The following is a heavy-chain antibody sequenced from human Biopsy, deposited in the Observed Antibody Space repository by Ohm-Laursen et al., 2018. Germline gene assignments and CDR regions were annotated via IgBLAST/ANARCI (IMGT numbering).Heavy chain of an antibody. CDR3: VREPKTGTAEAWYFDL. CDR1: GASVKTSGYF. CDR2: ISYNERT. V-gene: IGHV4-31*03. J-gene: IGHJ2*01. D-gene: IGHD3-9*01. Sequence: PSQTLSLTCSVSGASVKTSGYFWAWIRQRPGKGLEWIGYISYNERTHYNPSLTSRLAISFDTSNNRISLQLRSVSVADTAVYYFVREPKTGTAEAWYFDLWGRGSPVTVPS.